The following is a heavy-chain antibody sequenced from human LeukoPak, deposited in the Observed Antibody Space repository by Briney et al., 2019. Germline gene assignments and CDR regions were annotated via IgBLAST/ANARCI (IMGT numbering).Heavy chain of an antibody. J-gene: IGHJ4*02. CDR3: ARTSGRSSYGALDY. CDR2: VYYSGST. CDR1: GGSISSNY. Sequence: SETLSLTCTVSGGSISSNYWSWIRQPPGQGQETIGYVYYSGSTNYNPSLKSRVTISVDTSKNQFSLKLSSVTAADTAVYYCARTSGRSSYGALDYWGQGTLVTVSS. D-gene: IGHD6-13*01. V-gene: IGHV4-59*01.